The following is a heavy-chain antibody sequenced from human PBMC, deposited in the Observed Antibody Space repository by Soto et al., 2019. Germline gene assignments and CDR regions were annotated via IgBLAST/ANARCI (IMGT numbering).Heavy chain of an antibody. J-gene: IGHJ6*02. Sequence: ASVKFPFKASGYTFTGYYIPWVRPAPLQGREWSVCLNPNSGRTNSAQNFQGRVTMTRDTSMSTGYMELSRLRSDDTAVYYGARSEFYYYYVMEVGGQGTTVTVCS. CDR2: LNPNSGRT. D-gene: IGHD3-10*01. CDR1: GYTFTGYY. CDR3: ARSEFYYYYVMEV. V-gene: IGHV1-2*02.